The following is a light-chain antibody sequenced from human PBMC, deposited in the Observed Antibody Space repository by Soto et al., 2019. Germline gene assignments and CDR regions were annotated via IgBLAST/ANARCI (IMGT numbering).Light chain of an antibody. J-gene: IGKJ1*01. CDR3: QQYNNWPWT. Sequence: EIVMTQSPATLSVSPGERATLSCRASQSVSSNLAWYQQKPGQAPRLLIYGASTRATGITARFSGSGSGTEFTLTISSLQSEDFAAYYCQQYNNWPWTFGQGTKVDIK. CDR1: QSVSSN. V-gene: IGKV3-15*01. CDR2: GAS.